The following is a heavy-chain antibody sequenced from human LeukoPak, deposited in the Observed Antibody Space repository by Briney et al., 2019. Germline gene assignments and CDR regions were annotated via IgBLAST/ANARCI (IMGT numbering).Heavy chain of an antibody. Sequence: GESLKISCKGSGYSFTSYWISWVRQMPGKGLEWMGGIVPSDSYTNYSPSFQGHVTISADKSISTAYLQWSSLKASDTAMYYCARGSPYCSGGSCYLNWGQGTLVTVSS. V-gene: IGHV5-10-1*01. D-gene: IGHD2-15*01. CDR3: ARGSPYCSGGSCYLN. J-gene: IGHJ4*02. CDR1: GYSFTSYW. CDR2: IVPSDSYT.